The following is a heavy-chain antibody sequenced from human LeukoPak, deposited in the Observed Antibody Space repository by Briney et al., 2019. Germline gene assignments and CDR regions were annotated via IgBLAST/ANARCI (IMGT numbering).Heavy chain of an antibody. D-gene: IGHD4-17*01. Sequence: SETLSLTCTVSGGSISSYDWSWIRQPPGKGLEWIGYIYYSGSTNYNPSLKSRVTISVDTSKNQFSLKLSSVTAADTAVYYCARFAAGPDYGDSHFDYWGQGTLVTVSS. CDR1: GGSISSYD. CDR3: ARFAAGPDYGDSHFDY. V-gene: IGHV4-59*08. CDR2: IYYSGST. J-gene: IGHJ4*02.